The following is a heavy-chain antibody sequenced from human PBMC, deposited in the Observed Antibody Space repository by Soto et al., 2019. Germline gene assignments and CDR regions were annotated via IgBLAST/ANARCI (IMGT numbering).Heavy chain of an antibody. J-gene: IGHJ6*03. CDR1: GFTFSSYW. Sequence: PGGSLRLSCAASGFTFSSYWMSWVRQAPGKGLEWVANIKQDGSEKYYVDSVKGRFTISRDNAKNSLYLQMNSLRAEDTAVYYCARSQDIVVVPAAKRYHYYYMDVWGKGTTVTVSS. CDR3: ARSQDIVVVPAAKRYHYYYMDV. CDR2: IKQDGSEK. D-gene: IGHD2-2*01. V-gene: IGHV3-7*01.